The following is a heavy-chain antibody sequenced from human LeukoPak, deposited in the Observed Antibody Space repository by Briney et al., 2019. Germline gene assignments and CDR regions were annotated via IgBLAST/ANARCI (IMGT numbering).Heavy chain of an antibody. CDR2: ISGSGGST. Sequence: GGSLRLSCAASGFTFSSYAMSWVRQAPGKGLEWVSAISGSGGSTYYADSVKGRFTISRDNSKNTLYLQMNSLRAEDTAVYYCAKPLGITIFGVVIGFDYWGQGTLVTVSS. J-gene: IGHJ4*02. D-gene: IGHD3-3*01. CDR1: GFTFSSYA. CDR3: AKPLGITIFGVVIGFDY. V-gene: IGHV3-23*01.